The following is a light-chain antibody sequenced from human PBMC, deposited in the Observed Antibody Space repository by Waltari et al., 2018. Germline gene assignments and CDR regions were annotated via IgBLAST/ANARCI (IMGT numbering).Light chain of an antibody. V-gene: IGLV2-14*03. CDR2: DVS. CDR1: SSDVGGYKY. Sequence: PGQSITIPCTGTSSDVGGYKYVSWYQQHPGKAPKLIIYDVSTRPSGTSNRFSGSKSGNTASLTISGLQAEDEADYYCNSYTSSRTWVFGGGTKLTVL. CDR3: NSYTSSRTWV. J-gene: IGLJ3*02.